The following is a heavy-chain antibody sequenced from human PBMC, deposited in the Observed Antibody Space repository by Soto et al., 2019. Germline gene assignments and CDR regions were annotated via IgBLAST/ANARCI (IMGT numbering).Heavy chain of an antibody. D-gene: IGHD6-19*01. J-gene: IGHJ4*02. CDR1: GFTFRNNV. V-gene: IGHV3-21*01. Sequence: GGSLRLSCAASGFTFRNNVLSWVRQAPGKGLDWVSGITGSGRDTYYADSVKGRFTISRDNAKNSLYLQMNSLRAEDTAVYYCLIAVAGSFAPDYWGQGTLVTVSS. CDR2: ITGSGRDT. CDR3: LIAVAGSFAPDY.